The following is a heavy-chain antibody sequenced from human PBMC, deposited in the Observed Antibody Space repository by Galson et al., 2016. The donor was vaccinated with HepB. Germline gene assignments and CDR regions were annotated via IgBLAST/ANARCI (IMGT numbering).Heavy chain of an antibody. Sequence: SLRLSCAVSGFTFSIYTMNWVRQAPGKGLEWVSSIRAGGGSSHYADSVKGRFTTSRDNSKNTLSLEMNSLSPEDTAVYYCATVILGGYTSGWGGSFDIWCQGTMVTVSS. V-gene: IGHV3-23*01. CDR1: GFTFSIYT. D-gene: IGHD6-19*01. CDR2: IRAGGGSS. CDR3: ATVILGGYTSGWGGSFDI. J-gene: IGHJ3*02.